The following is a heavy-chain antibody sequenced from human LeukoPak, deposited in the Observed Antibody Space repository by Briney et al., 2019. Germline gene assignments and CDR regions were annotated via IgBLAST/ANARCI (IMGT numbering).Heavy chain of an antibody. Sequence: GGSLRLSCVASGFTPSTYWMHWVRQAPGKGLVWVSRINSDGSATSYADSVMVRFTISRDSAKNTLYLQMNSLRAEDTAVYYCAKDSNVDIVATIDYWGQGTLVTVSS. CDR2: INSDGSAT. CDR1: GFTPSTYW. D-gene: IGHD5-12*01. CDR3: AKDSNVDIVATIDY. J-gene: IGHJ4*02. V-gene: IGHV3-74*01.